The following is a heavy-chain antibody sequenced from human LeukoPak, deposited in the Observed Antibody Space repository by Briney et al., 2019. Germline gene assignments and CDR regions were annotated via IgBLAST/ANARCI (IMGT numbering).Heavy chain of an antibody. CDR2: INPNSGGT. D-gene: IGHD3-10*01. CDR3: ARGGRGYYGSGSYAY. CDR1: GYTFTSYG. J-gene: IGHJ4*02. V-gene: IGHV1-2*02. Sequence: ASVKVSCKASGYTFTSYGISWVRQAPGQGLEWMGWINPNSGGTNYAQKFQGRVTMTRDTSISTAYMELSRLRSDDTAVYYCARGGRGYYGSGSYAYWGQGTLVTVSS.